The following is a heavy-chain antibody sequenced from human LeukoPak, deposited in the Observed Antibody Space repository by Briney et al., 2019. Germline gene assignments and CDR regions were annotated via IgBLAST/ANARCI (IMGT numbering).Heavy chain of an antibody. Sequence: GGSLRLSCAASGFTFSSYAMSWVRQAPGKGLGWVSVISASGNSTYYADSVKGRFTISRDNSKHTLYLRMNSLRAEDTALYYCARLPNYTTGWLNWFDPWGQGTLVTVSS. J-gene: IGHJ5*02. V-gene: IGHV3-23*01. CDR2: ISASGNST. CDR3: ARLPNYTTGWLNWFDP. D-gene: IGHD6-19*01. CDR1: GFTFSSYA.